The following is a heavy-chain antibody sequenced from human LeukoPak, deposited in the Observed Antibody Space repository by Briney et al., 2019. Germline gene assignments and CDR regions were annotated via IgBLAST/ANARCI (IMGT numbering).Heavy chain of an antibody. CDR1: GFSFSRYA. Sequence: GGSLRLSCAASGFSFSRYALNWVRQAPGNGLEWVSTIGGSGADTFYAASVKGRFTISRDNSKNTLYLQMNSLRAEDTAVYYCARRNWGTESVESYSFDYWGQGTLVTVSS. D-gene: IGHD7-27*01. V-gene: IGHV3-23*01. J-gene: IGHJ4*02. CDR3: ARRNWGTESVESYSFDY. CDR2: IGGSGADT.